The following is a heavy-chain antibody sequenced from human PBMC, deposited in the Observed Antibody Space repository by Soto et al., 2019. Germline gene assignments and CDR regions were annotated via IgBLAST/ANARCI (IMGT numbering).Heavy chain of an antibody. V-gene: IGHV1-18*01. CDR2: ISAYNGNT. CDR1: GYTFTSYG. J-gene: IGHJ6*02. CDR3: AREKPLSGWYFDYYYYYGMEV. D-gene: IGHD6-19*01. Sequence: ASVKVSCKASGYTFTSYGISLVRQAPGQGLEWMGWISAYNGNTNYAQKLQGRVTMTTDTSTSTAYMELRSLRFDDTAVYYCAREKPLSGWYFDYYYYYGMEVWGQGTTVTVSS.